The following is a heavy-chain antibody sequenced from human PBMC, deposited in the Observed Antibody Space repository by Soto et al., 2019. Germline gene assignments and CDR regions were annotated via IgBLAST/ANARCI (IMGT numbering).Heavy chain of an antibody. V-gene: IGHV3-33*01. Sequence: GGSLRLSCAASGFTFSSYGMHWVRQAPGKGLEWVAVIWYDGSNKYYADSVKGRSTISRDNSKNTLYLQMNSLRAEDTAVYYCARGSSSWQNYYYMDVWGKGTTVTAP. D-gene: IGHD6-13*01. J-gene: IGHJ6*03. CDR2: IWYDGSNK. CDR3: ARGSSSWQNYYYMDV. CDR1: GFTFSSYG.